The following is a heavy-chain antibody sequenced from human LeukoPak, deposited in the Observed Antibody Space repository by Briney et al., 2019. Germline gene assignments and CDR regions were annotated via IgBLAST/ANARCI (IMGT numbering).Heavy chain of an antibody. J-gene: IGHJ3*02. CDR1: GGSISSSN. Sequence: PSGTLSLTCAVSGGSISSSNWWSWVRQAPGKGLEWASAISGSGGSTYYADSVKGRFTISRDNSKNTLYLQMNSLRAEDTAVYYCAKDSTPYGSGSHPIAFDIWGQGTMVTVSS. CDR3: AKDSTPYGSGSHPIAFDI. V-gene: IGHV3-23*01. CDR2: ISGSGGST. D-gene: IGHD3-10*01.